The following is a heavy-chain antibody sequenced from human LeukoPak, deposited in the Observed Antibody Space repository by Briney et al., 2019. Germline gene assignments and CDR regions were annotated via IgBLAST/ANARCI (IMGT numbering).Heavy chain of an antibody. V-gene: IGHV3-33*01. Sequence: GGSLRLSCAASGFTFSAHGMHWVRQAPGKGLDWVAVVWSDGVNKFYADSVKGRFTISRDNSKNTLYLEVNSLRAEDTAVYYCARGPRGSTWAVFDYWGQGTLVTVSS. CDR1: GFTFSAHG. CDR2: VWSDGVNK. CDR3: ARGPRGSTWAVFDY. J-gene: IGHJ4*02. D-gene: IGHD7-27*01.